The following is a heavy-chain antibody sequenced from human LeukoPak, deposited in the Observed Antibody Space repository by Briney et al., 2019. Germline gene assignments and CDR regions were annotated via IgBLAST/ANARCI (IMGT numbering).Heavy chain of an antibody. CDR2: SSGAGYNM. J-gene: IGHJ4*02. Sequence: GASVKVSCKASGYTFSAYGITWVRPAPGQGLEWMAWSSGAGYNMEYAQKFQGRVTMTTDTSTSTAYLELRSLRSDDTAVYYCARSRCSDSTSCYYFFFFDSWGQGSLVTVSS. V-gene: IGHV1-18*01. CDR3: ARSRCSDSTSCYYFFFFDS. D-gene: IGHD2-2*01. CDR1: GYTFSAYG.